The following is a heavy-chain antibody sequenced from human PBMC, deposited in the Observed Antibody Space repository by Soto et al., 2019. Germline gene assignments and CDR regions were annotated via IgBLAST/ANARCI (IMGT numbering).Heavy chain of an antibody. CDR2: IKEEGSEK. CDR3: ARDLGRTAAGYYYYDAMDV. J-gene: IGHJ6*02. CDR1: GFTLSNYW. Sequence: EVQLVESGGGLVQPGGSLRLSCATSGFTLSNYWMNWVRQAPGKGLEWVANIKEEGSEKYFVDSVKGRFTISRDNAKNSVYLQMNSLRAEDTAVYYCARDLGRTAAGYYYYDAMDVWGQGTTVTVPS. V-gene: IGHV3-7*01. D-gene: IGHD2-2*01.